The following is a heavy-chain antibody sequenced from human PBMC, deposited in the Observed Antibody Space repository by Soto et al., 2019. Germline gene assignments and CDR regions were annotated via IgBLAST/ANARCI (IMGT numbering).Heavy chain of an antibody. CDR2: IYPGDSDT. CDR1: GFSFSVNW. Sequence: GESLKISCKGSGFSFSVNWIGWVRQMPGTGLEWMGIIYPGDSDTRYSPSFQGKVTISADNSIRTAYLQWSSLKASDAAMYYCARHMVGVLPPYYAMDVCGQGTTVTVSS. J-gene: IGHJ6*02. V-gene: IGHV5-51*01. CDR3: ARHMVGVLPPYYAMDV. D-gene: IGHD3-10*01.